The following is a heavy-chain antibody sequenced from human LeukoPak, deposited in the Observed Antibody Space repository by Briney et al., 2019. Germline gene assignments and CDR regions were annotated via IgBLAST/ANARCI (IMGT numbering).Heavy chain of an antibody. V-gene: IGHV3-7*01. D-gene: IGHD3-16*02. J-gene: IGHJ4*02. CDR1: GFIYTSYW. CDR2: IKQDGSEK. Sequence: GGSLRLSCAASGFIYTSYWMSWVRQAPGKGLEWVANIKQDGSEKYYVDSVKGRFTISRDNAKNSLYLQMNSLRAEDTAVYYCARADYDYVWGSYRQYYFDSWGQGTLVTVSS. CDR3: ARADYDYVWGSYRQYYFDS.